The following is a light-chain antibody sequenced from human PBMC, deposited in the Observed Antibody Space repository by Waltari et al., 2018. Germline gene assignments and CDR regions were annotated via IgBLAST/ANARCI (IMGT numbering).Light chain of an antibody. J-gene: IGKJ5*01. V-gene: IGKV1-33*01. CDR3: QQYDNPPIT. CDR1: QDIYNY. CDR2: DAS. Sequence: DIQMTQSPSSLSASVGDRVTITCQASQDIYNYLNWYQQKPGKAPKLLIYDASNVETGVPSRFSGSGSGTDFTFTISSLQTEDIATYYCQQYDNPPITFGQGTRLEIK.